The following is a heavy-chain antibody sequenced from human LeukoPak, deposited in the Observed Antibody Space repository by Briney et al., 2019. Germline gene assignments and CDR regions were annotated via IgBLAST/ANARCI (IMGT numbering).Heavy chain of an antibody. V-gene: IGHV4-4*07. CDR3: ARSVTYYYDSSGYYSHMDV. D-gene: IGHD3-22*01. CDR1: GGSISSYY. Sequence: SETLSLTCTVSGGSISSYYWSWIRQPAGKGLEWIGRIYTSGSTNYNPSLKSRVTISVDTSKNQFSLKLSSVTAADTAVYYCARSVTYYYDSSGYYSHMDVWGKGTTVTISS. CDR2: IYTSGST. J-gene: IGHJ6*03.